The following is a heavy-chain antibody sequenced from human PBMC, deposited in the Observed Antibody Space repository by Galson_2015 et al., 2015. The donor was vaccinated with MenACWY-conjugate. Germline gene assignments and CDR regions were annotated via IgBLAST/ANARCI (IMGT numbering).Heavy chain of an antibody. Sequence: SLRLSCAASGFISNTYWMHWVRHAPGKGLVWVSRINPGGSSTTYADSVKDRFTISRDNAKNTLYLQMNSLRPEDTAVFYCAKTRGASFYFDSWVQGTLVTVSS. CDR2: INPGGSST. V-gene: IGHV3-74*01. D-gene: IGHD1-26*01. CDR3: AKTRGASFYFDS. CDR1: GFISNTYW. J-gene: IGHJ4*02.